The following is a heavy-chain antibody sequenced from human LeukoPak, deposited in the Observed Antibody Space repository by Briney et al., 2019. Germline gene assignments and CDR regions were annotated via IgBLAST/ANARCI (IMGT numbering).Heavy chain of an antibody. D-gene: IGHD3-3*01. CDR1: GFTFSSYG. CDR3: AKENYDFWSNYGMDV. Sequence: GRSLRLSCAASGFTFSSYGMHWVRQAPGKGLEWVAVISYDGSNKYYADSVKGRFTISRDNSKNTLYLQMNSLRAEDTAVYYCAKENYDFWSNYGMDVRGQGTTVTVSS. CDR2: ISYDGSNK. J-gene: IGHJ6*02. V-gene: IGHV3-30*18.